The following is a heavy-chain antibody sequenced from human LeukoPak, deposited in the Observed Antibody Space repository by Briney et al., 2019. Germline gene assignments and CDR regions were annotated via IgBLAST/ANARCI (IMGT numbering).Heavy chain of an antibody. CDR3: AKGRDTTSWYGSWIDR. CDR2: ISSDGSKQ. Sequence: GGSLRLSCAPSGFSFSRYAMHWGRQAPGKGLEWVAVISSDGSKQNYADSVRGRFTISRDNYKNMLYVRMNSLGSEDTAVYFCAKGRDTTSWYGSWIDRWGQGTLVTVSS. CDR1: GFSFSRYA. D-gene: IGHD6-13*01. J-gene: IGHJ5*02. V-gene: IGHV3-30*01.